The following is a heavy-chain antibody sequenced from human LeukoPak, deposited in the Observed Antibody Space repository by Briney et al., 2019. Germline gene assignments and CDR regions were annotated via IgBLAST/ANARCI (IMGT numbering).Heavy chain of an antibody. Sequence: SETLSLTCTVSGGSISSYYWSWIRQPPGKGLEWIGYIYYSGSTNYNPSLKSRVTISVDTSKNQFSLKVKSVTAADTAIYYCARVKSTSWFDYWGQGALVTVSS. CDR3: ARVKSTSWFDY. D-gene: IGHD2-2*01. CDR1: GGSISSYY. CDR2: IYYSGST. V-gene: IGHV4-59*12. J-gene: IGHJ4*02.